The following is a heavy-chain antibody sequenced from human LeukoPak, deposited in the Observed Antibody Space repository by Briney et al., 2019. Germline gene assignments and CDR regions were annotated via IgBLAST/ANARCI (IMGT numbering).Heavy chain of an antibody. Sequence: GGSLRLSCAASGFTVNSNYMSWVRQAPGKGLEWVAVISYDGSNKYYADSVKGRFTISRDNSKNTLYLQMNSLRAEDTAVYYCARDRSGFASVDYWGQGTLVTVSS. V-gene: IGHV3-30*03. CDR1: GFTVNSNY. CDR3: ARDRSGFASVDY. J-gene: IGHJ4*02. CDR2: ISYDGSNK. D-gene: IGHD5-12*01.